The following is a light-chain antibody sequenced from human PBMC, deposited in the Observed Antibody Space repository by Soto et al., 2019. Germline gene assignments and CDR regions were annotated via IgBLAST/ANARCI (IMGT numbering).Light chain of an antibody. CDR2: AAS. CDR3: QQYYSFPLT. CDR1: QDISSY. Sequence: AIQLTQSPSSLSASIGDRVTITCRASQDISSYLAWYQQKPGKAPELLIYAASTLQSGVPSRFSGSGSGTDFTLTISCLQSEDFATYYCQQYYSFPLTFGGGTKVDIK. V-gene: IGKV1-8*01. J-gene: IGKJ4*01.